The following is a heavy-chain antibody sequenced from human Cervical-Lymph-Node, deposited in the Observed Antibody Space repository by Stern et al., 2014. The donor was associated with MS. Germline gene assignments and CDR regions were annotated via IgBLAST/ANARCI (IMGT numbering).Heavy chain of an antibody. J-gene: IGHJ4*02. Sequence: QVQLVESGAEVKKPGSSVKVSCKASGGTFNSYGVSWLRQARGQGPEWLGGVIRVFGTISYAQDMQGRLTISADESTNTVYMQLSSLTSDDTAVYYCAATLDFWSGYQYWGQGTLVIVSS. CDR3: AATLDFWSGYQY. CDR1: GGTFNSYG. D-gene: IGHD3-3*01. CDR2: VIRVFGTI. V-gene: IGHV1-69*01.